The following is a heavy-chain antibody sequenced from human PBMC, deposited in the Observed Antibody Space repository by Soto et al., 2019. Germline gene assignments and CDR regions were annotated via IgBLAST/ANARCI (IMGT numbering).Heavy chain of an antibody. CDR3: AAGLYDFWSGYDY. D-gene: IGHD3-3*01. Sequence: GGPVKVSCKASGFTFTSSAVQGGRQGRGQRLEWIGWIVVGSGNTNYAQKFQERVTITRDMSTSTAYMELSSLRSEDTAVYYCAAGLYDFWSGYDYWGQGTLVTVSS. J-gene: IGHJ4*02. CDR2: IVVGSGNT. V-gene: IGHV1-58*01. CDR1: GFTFTSSA.